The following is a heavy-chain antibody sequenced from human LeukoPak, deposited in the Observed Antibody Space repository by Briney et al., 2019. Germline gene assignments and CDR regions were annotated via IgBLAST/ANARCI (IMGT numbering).Heavy chain of an antibody. V-gene: IGHV3-30*18. CDR3: AKITIVGATTADY. Sequence: PGGSLRLSCAASGFTFSSYGMHWVRQAPGKGLEWVAVISYDGSNKYYADSVKGRFTISRDNSKNTLYLQMNSLRAEDTAVYYCAKITIVGATTADYWGQGTLVTVPS. CDR2: ISYDGSNK. J-gene: IGHJ4*02. D-gene: IGHD1-26*01. CDR1: GFTFSSYG.